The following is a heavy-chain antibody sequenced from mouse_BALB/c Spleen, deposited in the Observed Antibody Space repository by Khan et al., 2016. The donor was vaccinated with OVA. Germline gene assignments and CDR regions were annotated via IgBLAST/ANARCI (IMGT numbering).Heavy chain of an antibody. CDR1: GFNFNSYG. V-gene: IGHV5-6*01. CDR2: ISRGGGYT. CDR3: TRAYYGNDYYAMDN. Sequence: EVELVESGGDLVKPGGSLKLSCAASGFNFNSYGMSWVRQTPDKRLEWVASISRGGGYTYYADSVKGRFTISRDNAKNTLYLQMSSLKSEDTAMFYCTRAYYGNDYYAMDNWGQGTSVTVSS. D-gene: IGHD2-9*01. J-gene: IGHJ4*01.